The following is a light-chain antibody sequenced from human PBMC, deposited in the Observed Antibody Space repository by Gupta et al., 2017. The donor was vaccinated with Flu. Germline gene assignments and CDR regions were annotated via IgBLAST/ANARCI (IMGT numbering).Light chain of an antibody. J-gene: IGKJ3*01. V-gene: IGKV3-11*01. CDR1: QSVSSY. CDR3: QQRSNWPT. CDR2: DAS. Sequence: EIVLTQSPATLSLSPGEGATLSCRASQSVSSYLAWYQQKPGQAPRLLIYDASNRATGIPARFSGSGSGTDFTLTISSLEPEDFAVYYCQQRSNWPTFGPGTKVDIK.